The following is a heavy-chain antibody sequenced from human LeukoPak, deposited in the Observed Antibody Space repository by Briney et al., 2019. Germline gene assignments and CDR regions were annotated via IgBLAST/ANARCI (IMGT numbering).Heavy chain of an antibody. CDR2: ISSYNGDT. D-gene: IGHD4-23*01. CDR3: ARGDYGGGFDY. J-gene: IGHJ4*02. V-gene: IGHV1-18*01. Sequence: ASVKVSCKASGYTFTSYGITWVRQAPGQGLEWMGWISSYNGDTKYAQRVQGRVTVTTDTSTSTAYMELRSLSLDDTAVYYYARGDYGGGFDYWGQGTLVTVSS. CDR1: GYTFTSYG.